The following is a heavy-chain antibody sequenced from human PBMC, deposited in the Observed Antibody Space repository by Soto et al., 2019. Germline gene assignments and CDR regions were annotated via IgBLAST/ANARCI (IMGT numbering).Heavy chain of an antibody. CDR2: IFVGSGNT. V-gene: IGHV1-58*01. Sequence: SVQVSCKASGFTFTSSAVQWVRQARGQRLEWIGWIFVGSGNTNYAQKFQERVTITRDMSTSTAYMELSSLRSEDTAVYYCAAGLYGDYVVWHDYWGQGTLVTVSS. CDR1: GFTFTSSA. CDR3: AAGLYGDYVVWHDY. D-gene: IGHD4-17*01. J-gene: IGHJ4*02.